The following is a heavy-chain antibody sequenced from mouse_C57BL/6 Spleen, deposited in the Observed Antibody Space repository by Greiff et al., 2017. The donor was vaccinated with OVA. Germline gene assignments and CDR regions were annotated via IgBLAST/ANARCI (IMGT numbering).Heavy chain of an antibody. V-gene: IGHV2-9*01. Sequence: VQLQQSGPGLVAPSQSLSITCTVSGFSLTSYGVDWVRQPPGKGLEWLGGIWGGGSTNYNSALMSRLSISNDNSKSQVFLKMNSLQTDDTAVYYCAKRGYSNYPYDWYFDVWGTGTTVTVSS. J-gene: IGHJ1*03. D-gene: IGHD2-5*01. CDR2: IWGGGST. CDR1: GFSLTSYG. CDR3: AKRGYSNYPYDWYFDV.